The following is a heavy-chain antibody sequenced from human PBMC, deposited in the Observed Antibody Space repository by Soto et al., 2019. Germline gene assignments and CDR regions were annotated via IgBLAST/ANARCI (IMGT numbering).Heavy chain of an antibody. J-gene: IGHJ6*02. Sequence: ASVKVSCKASGYTFTGYYMHWVRQAPGQGLEWMGWINPNSGGTNYAQKFQGRVTTTRDTSISTAYMELSRLRSDDTAVYYCARDLDYYDSSGYMGYYYGMDVWGQGTTVTVSS. CDR3: ARDLDYYDSSGYMGYYYGMDV. CDR2: INPNSGGT. V-gene: IGHV1-2*02. D-gene: IGHD3-22*01. CDR1: GYTFTGYY.